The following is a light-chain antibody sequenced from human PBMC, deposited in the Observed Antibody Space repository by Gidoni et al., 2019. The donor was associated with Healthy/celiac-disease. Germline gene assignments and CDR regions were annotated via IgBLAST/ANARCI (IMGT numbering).Light chain of an antibody. Sequence: QPPSVSVAPGQTARITCGGTNIGSKSVHWYQQKPGQAPVLVVYDESDRPSGIPERFSGSNSGNTATLTISRVEAGDEADYYCQVWDSSSDHWVFGGGTKLTVL. CDR3: QVWDSSSDHWV. V-gene: IGLV3-21*02. CDR1: NIGSKS. CDR2: DES. J-gene: IGLJ3*02.